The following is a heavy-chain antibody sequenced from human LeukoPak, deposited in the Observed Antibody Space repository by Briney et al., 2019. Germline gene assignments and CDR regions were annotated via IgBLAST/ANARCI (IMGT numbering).Heavy chain of an antibody. V-gene: IGHV3-23*01. CDR2: ISDSGGTT. J-gene: IGHJ4*02. D-gene: IGHD3-22*01. CDR1: GFTFSSYA. Sequence: PGGSLRLSCAASGFTFSSYAMSWVRQIPGKGLEWVSLISDSGGTTYYADSVKGRFTISRDNSKNTLYLQMNSLRAEDTAVYYCAKVDYYDSSGYLPDYWGQGTLVTVSS. CDR3: AKVDYYDSSGYLPDY.